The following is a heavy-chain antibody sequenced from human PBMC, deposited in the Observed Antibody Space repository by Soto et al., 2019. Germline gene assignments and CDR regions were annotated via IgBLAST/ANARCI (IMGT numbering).Heavy chain of an antibody. J-gene: IGHJ4*02. CDR1: VGSISSGDYY. CDR3: ARVPDY. CDR2: MYHSGST. Sequence: SETLSLTCTVCVGSISSGDYYWSWIRQPPGKGLEWIGYMYHSGSTYYNPSLKSRVTISIDRSKNQFSLKLSSVTAADTAVYYCARVPDYWGQGILVTVSS. D-gene: IGHD2-2*01. V-gene: IGHV4-30-2*01.